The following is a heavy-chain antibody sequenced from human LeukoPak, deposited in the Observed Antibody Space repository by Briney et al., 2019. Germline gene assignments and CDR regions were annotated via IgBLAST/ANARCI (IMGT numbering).Heavy chain of an antibody. J-gene: IGHJ4*02. Sequence: ASVKVSSKASRYTFTDYYMHWVRQAPGQGLEWMGWINPNSGGTNYAQKFQGRVTMTRDTSISTAYMELSRLRSDDTAVYYCAREGPIVGGNHLVDYWGQGTLVTVSS. V-gene: IGHV1-2*02. CDR2: INPNSGGT. CDR3: AREGPIVGGNHLVDY. CDR1: RYTFTDYY. D-gene: IGHD1-26*01.